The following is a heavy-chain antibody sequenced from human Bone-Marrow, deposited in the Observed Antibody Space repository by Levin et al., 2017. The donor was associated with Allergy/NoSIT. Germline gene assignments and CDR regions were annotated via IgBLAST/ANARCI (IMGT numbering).Heavy chain of an antibody. D-gene: IGHD7-27*01. CDR2: IKPDGTGA. V-gene: IGHV3-74*01. Sequence: GESLKISCAASGFTFSNFWMHWVRQVPGKGLMFVSIIKPDGTGANYADSVKGRFTISRDNSKNTLFLQINSLRAEATALYYCTNGLTGEASWGRGTLVTVSS. CDR1: GFTFSNFW. J-gene: IGHJ5*02. CDR3: TNGLTGEAS.